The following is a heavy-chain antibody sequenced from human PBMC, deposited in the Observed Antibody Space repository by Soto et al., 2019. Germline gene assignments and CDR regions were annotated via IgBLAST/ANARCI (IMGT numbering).Heavy chain of an antibody. V-gene: IGHV3-33*01. CDR1: GFTFSSYD. CDR3: ASNHLGTTPYGMDV. Sequence: PGGSLRLSCAASGFTFSSYDMHWVRQAPGKGLEWVAVIWYDESNKYYADSVKGPFTISRDNSKNTLYLQMNSLRAEDTAVYYCASNHLGTTPYGMDVWGQGTTVTVSS. D-gene: IGHD1-7*01. CDR2: IWYDESNK. J-gene: IGHJ6*02.